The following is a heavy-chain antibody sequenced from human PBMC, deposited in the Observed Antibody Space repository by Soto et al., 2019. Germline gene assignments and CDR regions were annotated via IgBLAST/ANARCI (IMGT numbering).Heavy chain of an antibody. Sequence: SVKVSCKASGGSFSSYGITWVRQAPGQGLEWMGGIIPIIGTTKYAQKFQGRVTITADESTTTAYMELSSLISEDTAVYYCARELKEPGSYYYYGLDVWGQGTTVTVSS. CDR2: IIPIIGTT. CDR3: ARELKEPGSYYYYGLDV. CDR1: GGSFSSYG. V-gene: IGHV1-69*13. J-gene: IGHJ6*02. D-gene: IGHD3-10*01.